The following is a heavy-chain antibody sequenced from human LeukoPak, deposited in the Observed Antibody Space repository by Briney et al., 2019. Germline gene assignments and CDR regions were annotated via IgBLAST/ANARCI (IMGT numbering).Heavy chain of an antibody. Sequence: GGSLRLSRAASGFTYSSYAMSWVRQPQGKGLEWVSSISSNSNYILYADSVKGRFTISRDNAKNSLYLQMNSLRPEDTAVYYCASYSSSWYFQSRGMDVWGQGTTVTVSS. D-gene: IGHD6-13*01. J-gene: IGHJ6*02. CDR1: GFTYSSYA. CDR3: ASYSSSWYFQSRGMDV. CDR2: ISSNSNYI. V-gene: IGHV3-21*01.